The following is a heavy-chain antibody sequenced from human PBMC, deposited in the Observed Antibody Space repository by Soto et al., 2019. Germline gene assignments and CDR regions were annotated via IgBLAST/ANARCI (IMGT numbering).Heavy chain of an antibody. CDR1: GGSISSSSYY. CDR3: ARWYGELLFYFDY. J-gene: IGHJ4*02. CDR2: IYYSGST. Sequence: SETLSLTXTVSGGSISSSSYYWSWIRQHPGKGLEWIGYIYYSGSTYYNPSLESRVTISMDTSKNQFSLRLKSVIAADTAVYYCARWYGELLFYFDYWGQGILVTVS. D-gene: IGHD3-10*01. V-gene: IGHV4-30-4*08.